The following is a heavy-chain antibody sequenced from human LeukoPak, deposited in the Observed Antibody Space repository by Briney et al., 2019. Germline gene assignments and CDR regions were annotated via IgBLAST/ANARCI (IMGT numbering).Heavy chain of an antibody. CDR2: ISSSGSTI. CDR1: GFTFSSYE. D-gene: IGHD3-9*01. J-gene: IGHJ4*02. CDR3: ARTRKASGLYYDILTGYYTTDPYDY. Sequence: GGSLRLSCAASGFTFSSYEMNWVRQAPGKGLEWVSYISSSGSTIYYADSVKGRFTISRDNAKNSLYLQMNSLRAEDTAVYYSARTRKASGLYYDILTGYYTTDPYDYWGQGTLVTVSS. V-gene: IGHV3-48*03.